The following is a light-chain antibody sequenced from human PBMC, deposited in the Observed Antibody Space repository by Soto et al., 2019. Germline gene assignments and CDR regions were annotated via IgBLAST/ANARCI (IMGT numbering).Light chain of an antibody. V-gene: IGKV1-39*01. J-gene: IGKJ3*01. CDR2: AAS. CDR3: QQSHSVPFT. Sequence: DIQMTQSPFSLSASVGDRVTIICRASQSISDYLNWYQQRPGKAPKLLIFAASSLQSGVPSRFSGSVSGTDFTLTISNLQREDFATYYCQQSHSVPFTFGPGTKVDIE. CDR1: QSISDY.